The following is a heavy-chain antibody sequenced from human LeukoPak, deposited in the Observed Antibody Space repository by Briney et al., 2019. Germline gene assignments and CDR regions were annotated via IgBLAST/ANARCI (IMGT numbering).Heavy chain of an antibody. CDR2: IYHSGST. CDR1: VYSISSGYY. Sequence: SETLSLTCTVSVYSISSGYYWGWIRQPPGKGREWIGSIYHSGSTYYNPSLKSRVTISVDTSKNQFSLKLSSVTAADTAVYYCARVGGYKYSHYNWFDPWGQGTLVTVSS. CDR3: ARVGGYKYSHYNWFDP. D-gene: IGHD5-24*01. J-gene: IGHJ5*02. V-gene: IGHV4-38-2*02.